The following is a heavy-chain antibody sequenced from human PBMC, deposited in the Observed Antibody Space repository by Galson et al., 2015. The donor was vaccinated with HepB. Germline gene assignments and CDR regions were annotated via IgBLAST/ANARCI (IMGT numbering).Heavy chain of an antibody. J-gene: IGHJ4*02. V-gene: IGHV1-69*06. CDR1: GDSFSTYG. CDR2: LIPIFGPA. D-gene: IGHD5-24*01. Sequence: SVKVSCKASGDSFSTYGVSWVRQAPGQGLEWMGGLIPIFGPANYAQKFQGRVTITADKSTGTAYMEVSSLRSEDTAMYYCAGGRDGFTHWGQGTLVTVSS. CDR3: AGGRDGFTH.